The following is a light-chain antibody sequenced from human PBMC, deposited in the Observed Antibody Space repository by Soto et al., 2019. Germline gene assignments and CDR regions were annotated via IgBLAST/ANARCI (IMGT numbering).Light chain of an antibody. CDR3: QQYGSSPFLLT. CDR1: QSVSSSY. CDR2: GAS. J-gene: IGKJ4*01. Sequence: EIVLTQSPGTLSLSPGERATLSCRASQSVSSSYLAWYQQKPGQAPRLLIYGASSRATGIPDRFSGSGSGTDFTLTISRLEPEDFAVYYCQQYGSSPFLLTFVGGTKVEIK. V-gene: IGKV3-20*01.